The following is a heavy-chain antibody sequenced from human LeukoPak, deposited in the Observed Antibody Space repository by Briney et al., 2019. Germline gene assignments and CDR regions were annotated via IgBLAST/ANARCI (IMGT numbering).Heavy chain of an antibody. D-gene: IGHD1-26*01. V-gene: IGHV3-23*01. Sequence: GGSLRLSCGASAFTFSSFAMSWGRPAPGEGLGWVSGISGSGGSTNYADSVKGRFTISGNNSKNTLYLQMNSLRADDTAVYYCAKDVVGAINYFDYWGQGTLVTVSS. CDR2: ISGSGGST. J-gene: IGHJ4*02. CDR1: AFTFSSFA. CDR3: AKDVVGAINYFDY.